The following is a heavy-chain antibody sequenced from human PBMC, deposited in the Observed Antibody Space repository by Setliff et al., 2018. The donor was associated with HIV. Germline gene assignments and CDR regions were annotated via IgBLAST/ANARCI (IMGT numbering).Heavy chain of an antibody. CDR1: GGSISSGDYY. CDR2: IYYSGST. J-gene: IGHJ5*02. D-gene: IGHD2-21*02. Sequence: PSETLSLTCTVSGGSISSGDYYWSWIRQHPGKGLEWIGYIYYSGSTYYNPSLKSRVTISVDTSKNQFSLRLSSVTAADTAVYYCARAVCGGDCYSRLNWFDPWGQGTLVTSPQ. V-gene: IGHV4-31*03. CDR3: ARAVCGGDCYSRLNWFDP.